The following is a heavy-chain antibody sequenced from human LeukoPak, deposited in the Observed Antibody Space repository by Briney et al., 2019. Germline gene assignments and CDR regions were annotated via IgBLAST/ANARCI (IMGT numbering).Heavy chain of an antibody. CDR3: AKADYGDYVGSVGYY. CDR2: IYSGGST. V-gene: IGHV3-66*01. Sequence: GGSLRLSCAASGFTVSSKYMNWVRQAPRKGLEWVSVIYSGGSTYYADSVKGRFTISIDNSKNTLYLQMNSLRAEDTAVYYCAKADYGDYVGSVGYYWGQGTLVTVSS. CDR1: GFTVSSKY. J-gene: IGHJ4*02. D-gene: IGHD4-17*01.